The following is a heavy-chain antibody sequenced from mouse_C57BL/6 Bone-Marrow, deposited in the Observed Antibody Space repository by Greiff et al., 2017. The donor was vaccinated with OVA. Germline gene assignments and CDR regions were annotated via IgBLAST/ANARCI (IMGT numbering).Heavy chain of an antibody. D-gene: IGHD1-1*01. CDR3: ATGYGSSYEDFDY. J-gene: IGHJ2*01. Sequence: ESGPGLVKPSQSLSLTCSVTGYSITSGYYWNWIRQFPGNKLEWMGYISYDGSNNYNPSLKNRISITRDTSKNQFFLKLNSVTTEDTATYYCATGYGSSYEDFDYWGQGTTLTVSS. CDR2: ISYDGSN. V-gene: IGHV3-6*01. CDR1: GYSITSGYY.